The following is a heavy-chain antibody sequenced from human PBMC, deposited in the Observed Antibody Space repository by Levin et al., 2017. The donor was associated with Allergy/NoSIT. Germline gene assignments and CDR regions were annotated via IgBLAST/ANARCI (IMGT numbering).Heavy chain of an antibody. V-gene: IGHV5-51*01. CDR2: IYPGDSNT. D-gene: IGHD1-26*01. J-gene: IGHJ4*02. CDR3: ARLSGTFLFDY. Sequence: KVSCKGSAYSFTTYWIGWVRQMPGKGLEWMGIIYPGDSNTRYSPSFQGQVTISADKSISTAYLQWSSLKASDTAMYYCARLSGTFLFDYWGQGTLVTVSS. CDR1: AYSFTTYW.